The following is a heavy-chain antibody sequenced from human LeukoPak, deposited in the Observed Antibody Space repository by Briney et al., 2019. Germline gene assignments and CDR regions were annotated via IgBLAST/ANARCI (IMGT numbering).Heavy chain of an antibody. CDR1: GGTFSSYA. CDR2: IIPIFGTA. V-gene: IGHV1-69*06. Sequence: GASVKVSCKASGGTFSSYAISWVRQAPGQGLEWMGGIIPIFGTAIYAQNFQGRVTMTEDTSTDTAYMELSSLRSEDTAVYYCATVRPYYDTSGPYYFDYWGQGTLVTVSS. CDR3: ATVRPYYDTSGPYYFDY. J-gene: IGHJ4*02. D-gene: IGHD3-22*01.